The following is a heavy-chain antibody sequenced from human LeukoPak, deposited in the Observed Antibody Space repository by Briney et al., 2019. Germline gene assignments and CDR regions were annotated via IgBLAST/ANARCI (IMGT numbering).Heavy chain of an antibody. CDR2: IDPSDAYT. CDR3: ARRYYYDTSGYYLAHDAFDI. V-gene: IGHV5-10-1*01. D-gene: IGHD3-22*01. J-gene: IGHJ3*02. Sequence: GESLRISCEGSGXRFTRNWTSWVRQMPGKGLECMGMIDPSDAYTQYSPSFQGHVTISADKSITTAYLQWSSLKASDTAMYYCARRYYYDTSGYYLAHDAFDIWGQGTMVTVSS. CDR1: GXRFTRNW.